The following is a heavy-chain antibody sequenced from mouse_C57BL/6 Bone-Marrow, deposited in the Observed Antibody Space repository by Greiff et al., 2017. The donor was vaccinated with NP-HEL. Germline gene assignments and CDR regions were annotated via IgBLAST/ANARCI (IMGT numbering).Heavy chain of an antibody. CDR2: INPDSSTI. D-gene: IGHD2-4*01. V-gene: IGHV4-1*01. CDR1: GVDFSRYW. J-gene: IGHJ1*03. Sequence: AAEGVDFSRYWMSWVRRAPGKGLEWIGEINPDSSTINYAPSLKDKFIISRDNAKNTLYLQMSKVRSEDTALYYCARRYYDYDVAWYFDVWGTGTTVTVSS. CDR3: ARRYYDYDVAWYFDV.